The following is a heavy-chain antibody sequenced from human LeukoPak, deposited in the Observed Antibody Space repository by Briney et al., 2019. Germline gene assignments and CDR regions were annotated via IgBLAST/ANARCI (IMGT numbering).Heavy chain of an antibody. CDR1: GYSISSGYY. Sequence: SETLSLTCTVSGYSISSGYYWAWIRQPPGKGLEWIGTIYDSGSTYYNPSLSSLKSRVAISVDTSKNQFSLRVPSVTVADTAIYYCARPISGTPNSWLDPWGQGTLVTVSS. J-gene: IGHJ5*02. CDR2: IYDSGST. D-gene: IGHD1-20*01. V-gene: IGHV4-38-2*02. CDR3: ARPISGTPNSWLDP.